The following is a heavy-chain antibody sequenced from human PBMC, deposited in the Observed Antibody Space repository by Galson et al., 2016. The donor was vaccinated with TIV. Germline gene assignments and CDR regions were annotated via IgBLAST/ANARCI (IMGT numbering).Heavy chain of an antibody. D-gene: IGHD3-22*01. Sequence: SVKVSCKASGYTFTSYDIHWVRQATGQGLEWMGWMNPNSANTGFAQKFQGRVTMTRNTSITAAYIEMSSRRSEDTAVYYCARAPLDNSGSSVFVWYFDLWGRGTLLTVSS. J-gene: IGHJ2*01. CDR3: ARAPLDNSGSSVFVWYFDL. CDR1: GYTFTSYD. V-gene: IGHV1-8*01. CDR2: MNPNSANT.